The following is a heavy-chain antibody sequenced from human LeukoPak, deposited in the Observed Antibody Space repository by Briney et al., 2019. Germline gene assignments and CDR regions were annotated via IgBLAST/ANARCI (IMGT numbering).Heavy chain of an antibody. CDR2: IWYDGSNI. V-gene: IGHV3-33*01. CDR3: ARNPITSSWYELLDY. CDR1: GFTLSNYG. J-gene: IGHJ4*02. D-gene: IGHD6-13*01. Sequence: GGSLRLSCAASGFTLSNYGMHWVRQAPGKGLEWVAVIWYDGSNIYYADSVKGRFTISRDNSKNTPYLQTNSLRAEDTAVYYCARNPITSSWYELLDYWGQGTLVTVSS.